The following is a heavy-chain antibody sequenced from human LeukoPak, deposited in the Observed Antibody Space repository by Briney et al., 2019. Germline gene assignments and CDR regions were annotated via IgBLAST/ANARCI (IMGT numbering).Heavy chain of an antibody. Sequence: IPSQTLSLTCTVSGGSITSDSYYWSWIRQPAGKGLEWIGRIYTSGTTSYNPSLQRRVTISVDTSKTQFSLNLTSVTAADTAVYYCARDRPSGGAFSWGQGTLVTVSS. D-gene: IGHD2-15*01. V-gene: IGHV4-61*02. CDR2: IYTSGTT. J-gene: IGHJ5*02. CDR3: ARDRPSGGAFS. CDR1: GGSITSDSYY.